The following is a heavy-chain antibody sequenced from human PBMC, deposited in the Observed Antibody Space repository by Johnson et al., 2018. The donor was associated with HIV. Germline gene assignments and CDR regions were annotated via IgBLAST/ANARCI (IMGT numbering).Heavy chain of an antibody. CDR2: ISYDGSNK. V-gene: IGHV3-30*04. Sequence: QVQLVESGGGVVQPGRSLRLSCAASGFTFSTYALHWVRQAPGKGLAWVAVISYDGSNKYYADSVRGRFTISRDNSKNTLYLQMNSLRAEDTAVYYCALSYSLDAFDIWGQGTMVTVSS. D-gene: IGHD2-21*01. J-gene: IGHJ3*02. CDR3: ALSYSLDAFDI. CDR1: GFTFSTYA.